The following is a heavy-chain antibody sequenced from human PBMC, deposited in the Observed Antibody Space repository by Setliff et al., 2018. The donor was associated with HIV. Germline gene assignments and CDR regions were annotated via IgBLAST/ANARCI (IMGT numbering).Heavy chain of an antibody. CDR1: GGSFNTYG. D-gene: IGHD5-12*01. Sequence: SVKVSCKASGGSFNTYGIHWVRQAPGQGLEWMGGIIPIASVPNYSQKFQDRLTITADESTTTVYMDMSSLRSEDTAQYYCARGPLYGYDRGYFDYWGQGTLGTVS. V-gene: IGHV1-69*10. CDR3: ARGPLYGYDRGYFDY. J-gene: IGHJ4*02. CDR2: IIPIASVP.